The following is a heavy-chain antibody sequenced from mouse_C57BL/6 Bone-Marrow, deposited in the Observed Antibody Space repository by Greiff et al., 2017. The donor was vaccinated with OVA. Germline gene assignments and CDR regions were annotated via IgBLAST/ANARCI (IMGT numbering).Heavy chain of an antibody. D-gene: IGHD2-2*01. CDR1: GYTFTSYW. V-gene: IGHV1-55*01. Sequence: VQLQESGAELVKPGASVTMSCTASGYTFTSYWITWVKQRPGQGLEWIGDIYPGSGSTNYNEKDKSKATLTVDTSSSTAYMQLSSLTSEDSAVSYCAGTGYDGAGCAYGCQGTRVTVTA. J-gene: IGHJ3*01. CDR3: AGTGYDGAGCAY. CDR2: IYPGSGST.